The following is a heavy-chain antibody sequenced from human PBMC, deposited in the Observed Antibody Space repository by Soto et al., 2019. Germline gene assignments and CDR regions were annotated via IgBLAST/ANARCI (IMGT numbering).Heavy chain of an antibody. CDR1: GFTFSSYG. J-gene: IGHJ6*02. D-gene: IGHD3-3*01. Sequence: GGSLRLSCAASGFTFSSYGMHWVRQAPGKGLEWVAVISYDGSNKYYADSVKGRFTISRDNSKNTLYLQMNSLRAEDTAVYYCAKDSSDDFWSGSSYYGMDVWGQGTTVTVSS. V-gene: IGHV3-30*18. CDR2: ISYDGSNK. CDR3: AKDSSDDFWSGSSYYGMDV.